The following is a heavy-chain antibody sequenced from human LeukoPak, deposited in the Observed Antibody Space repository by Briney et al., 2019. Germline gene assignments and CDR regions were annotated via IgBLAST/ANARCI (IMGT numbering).Heavy chain of an antibody. J-gene: IGHJ5*02. Sequence: GASVKVSCKASGYTFSGYYIFWVRRAPGQGLEWIGWINPNSGGTNYAQEFQGRVTMTRDTSITTAYMELSTLRSDDTAVYYCALIGDHAWFDPWGQGTLVTVSS. CDR3: ALIGDHAWFDP. CDR2: INPNSGGT. D-gene: IGHD3-10*01. CDR1: GYTFSGYY. V-gene: IGHV1-2*02.